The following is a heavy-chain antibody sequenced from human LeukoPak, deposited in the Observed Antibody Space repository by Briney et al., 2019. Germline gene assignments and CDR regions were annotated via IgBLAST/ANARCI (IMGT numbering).Heavy chain of an antibody. Sequence: GGSLRLSCAVSGFTFSSNAMSWVRQAPRKGLDWVSGINASGGSTYYADSVKGRFTISRDNSKNTLCLQMNSLRAEDTAVYYCAKALGATTFDYWGQGILVTVSS. D-gene: IGHD1-1*01. V-gene: IGHV3-23*01. CDR3: AKALGATTFDY. CDR2: INASGGST. J-gene: IGHJ4*02. CDR1: GFTFSSNA.